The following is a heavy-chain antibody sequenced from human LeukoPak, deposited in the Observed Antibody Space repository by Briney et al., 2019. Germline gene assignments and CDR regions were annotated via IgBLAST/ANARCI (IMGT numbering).Heavy chain of an antibody. CDR3: ATPLAPGATSLIDY. D-gene: IGHD1-26*01. J-gene: IGHJ4*02. CDR2: INPNSGGT. CDR1: GYTFTGYY. V-gene: IGHV1-2*02. Sequence: ASVKVSCKASGYTFTGYYMHWVRQAPGQGLEWMGWINPNSGGTNYAQKFQGRVTMTRDTSISTAYMELSRLRSEDTAVYYCATPLAPGATSLIDYWGQGTLVTVSS.